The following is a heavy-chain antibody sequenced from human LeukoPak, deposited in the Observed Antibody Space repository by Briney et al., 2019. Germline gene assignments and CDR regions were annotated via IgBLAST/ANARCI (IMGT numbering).Heavy chain of an antibody. CDR1: GGSISSSSYY. Sequence: SETLSLTCTVSGGSISSSSYYWGWIRHPPRTGLEWIGCIYYSGSTYYNSSLKSRVTISVVTSKNQFSLKLSSVTAADTAVYYCARHRSSSWYYFDYWGQGTLVTVSS. J-gene: IGHJ4*02. D-gene: IGHD6-13*01. CDR2: IYYSGST. V-gene: IGHV4-39*01. CDR3: ARHRSSSWYYFDY.